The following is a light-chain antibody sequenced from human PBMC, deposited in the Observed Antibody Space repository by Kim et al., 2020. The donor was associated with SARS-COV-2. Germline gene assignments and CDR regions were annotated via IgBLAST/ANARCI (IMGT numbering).Light chain of an antibody. Sequence: DIHMTQSPSSLSASVGDRVTITCRASQDISNYVAWYKQKPGKPPKLLIYAASTLQSGVPSRFSGSGSGTDFTLTISSLQPEDVATYYCQKYDGAPWTFGQGTKVEIK. CDR1: QDISNY. V-gene: IGKV1-27*01. J-gene: IGKJ1*01. CDR2: AAS. CDR3: QKYDGAPWT.